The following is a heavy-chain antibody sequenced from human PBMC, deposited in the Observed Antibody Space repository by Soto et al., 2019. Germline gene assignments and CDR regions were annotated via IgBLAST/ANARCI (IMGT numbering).Heavy chain of an antibody. CDR3: ASMYSRGGD. CDR1: GGTFSSYT. D-gene: IGHD6-19*01. V-gene: IGHV1-69*02. J-gene: IGHJ4*02. CDR2: IIPILGIA. Sequence: QVQLVQSGAEVKKPGSSVKVSCKASGGTFSSYTISWVRQAPGQGIEWMGRIIPILGIANYAQKFKGRVTITADNSTSTAYMELSSLRAEDTAVYYCASMYSRGGDWGQGTLVTVFS.